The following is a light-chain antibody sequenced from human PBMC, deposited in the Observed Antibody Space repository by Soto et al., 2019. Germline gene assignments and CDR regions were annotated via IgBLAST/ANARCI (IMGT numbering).Light chain of an antibody. J-gene: IGKJ1*01. CDR2: DAT. Sequence: DIQMTQSPSTLSASVGDRVTITCRASQSIDRWLAWYQQKPGKAPKVLIWDATTLHRGVPSRFSGSGSGTDFTLTISRLEPEDFAVYYCQQYGSSPRTFGQGTKVDIK. CDR3: QQYGSSPRT. V-gene: IGKV1-5*01. CDR1: QSIDRW.